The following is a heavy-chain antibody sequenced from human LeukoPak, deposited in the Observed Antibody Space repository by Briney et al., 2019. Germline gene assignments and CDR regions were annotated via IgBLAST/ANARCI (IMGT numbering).Heavy chain of an antibody. V-gene: IGHV1-46*01. CDR2: INPSSGSI. CDR3: ARGSMVRGPLMVDY. CDR1: GYTFTSYY. Sequence: ASVKVSCKASGYTFTSYYMHWVRQAPGQGLEWMGIINPSSGSINYAQKFQGRVTMTRDTSTSTVYMEVNSLRSDDTAVYYCARGSMVRGPLMVDYWGQGTLVTVSS. D-gene: IGHD3-10*01. J-gene: IGHJ4*02.